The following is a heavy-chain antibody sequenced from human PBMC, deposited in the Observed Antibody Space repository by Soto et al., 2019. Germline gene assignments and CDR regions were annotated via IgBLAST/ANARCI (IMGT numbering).Heavy chain of an antibody. V-gene: IGHV3-64D*06. CDR3: VKCGGNKDICCGKNWFAL. J-gene: IGHJ5*02. D-gene: IGHD3-16*01. CDR2: ISSDGVAT. CDR1: GFTFSQCC. Sequence: PGGSLSLSCSASGFTFSQCCINWVRQAPGTGLEYVSVISSDGVATYYADSVMGSFSISRDNSRGTQLLQMSSLRLEDSGIYYCVKCGGNKDICCGKNWFALWGQGTLVTVSS.